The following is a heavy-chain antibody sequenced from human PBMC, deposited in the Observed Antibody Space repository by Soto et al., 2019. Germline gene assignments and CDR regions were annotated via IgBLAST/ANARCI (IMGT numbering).Heavy chain of an antibody. Sequence: QVQLVQSGAEVKKPGSSVNVSCKASGGTFSSYAISWVRQAPGQGLEWMGGITPIFGTAKHAQKFQGRVTITADEATSKAYMEMSSLRSEATAMYYCAGGDRAYYDILTGQGAFDYWGQGTLVTVSS. CDR3: AGGDRAYYDILTGQGAFDY. D-gene: IGHD3-9*01. CDR2: ITPIFGTA. V-gene: IGHV1-69*12. J-gene: IGHJ4*02. CDR1: GGTFSSYA.